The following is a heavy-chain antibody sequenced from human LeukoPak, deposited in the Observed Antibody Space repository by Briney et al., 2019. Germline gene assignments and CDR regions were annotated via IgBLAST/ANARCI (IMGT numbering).Heavy chain of an antibody. V-gene: IGHV1-18*01. D-gene: IGHD2-2*01. Sequence: GASVKVSCKASGYTFGSYAISWVRQAPGQGLEWMGWISAYNGNTNYAQKLQGRVTMTTDTSTSTAYMELRSLRSDDTAVYYCARDPLRGYQLPFYYYMDVWGKGTTVTVSS. CDR1: GYTFGSYA. CDR3: ARDPLRGYQLPFYYYMDV. CDR2: ISAYNGNT. J-gene: IGHJ6*03.